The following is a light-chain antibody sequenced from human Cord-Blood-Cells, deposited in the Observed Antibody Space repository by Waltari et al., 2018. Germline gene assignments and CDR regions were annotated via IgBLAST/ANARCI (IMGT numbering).Light chain of an antibody. J-gene: IGLJ1*01. V-gene: IGLV1-40*01. Sequence: QSVLTQPPSVSGAPGQRVTISCTGSSSNIGAGYDVHWYQQLPGTAPKLHIYGNSNRPSGVPDRFSGSKSGTSAALASTWRQAADEADYYCQSYDSGLSGYVFGTGTKVTVL. CDR1: SSNIGAGYD. CDR2: GNS. CDR3: QSYDSGLSGYV.